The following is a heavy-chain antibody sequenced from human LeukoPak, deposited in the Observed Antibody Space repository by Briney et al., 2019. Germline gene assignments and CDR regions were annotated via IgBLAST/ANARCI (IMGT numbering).Heavy chain of an antibody. CDR3: ARDQPYFDS. Sequence: SETLSLTCAVSGYSISSGYYWGWIRQPPGKGLEWVGSVYHTGNTYYNPSLKSRVTISVVTSKNQFSLKLSSVTAADTALYYCARDQPYFDSWGQGALVTVSS. J-gene: IGHJ4*02. CDR2: VYHTGNT. CDR1: GYSISSGYY. V-gene: IGHV4-38-2*02.